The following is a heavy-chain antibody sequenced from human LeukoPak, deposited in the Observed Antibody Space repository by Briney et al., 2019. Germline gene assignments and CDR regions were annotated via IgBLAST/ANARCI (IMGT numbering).Heavy chain of an antibody. V-gene: IGHV3-13*01. Sequence: PGGSLRLSCAASGFTFSSYDMHWVRQATGKGLEWVSAIGTAGDTYYPGSVKSRFTISRENAKNSLYLQMNGLRAGDTAVYYCARGRSSGEYYFDYWGQGTLVTVSS. CDR3: ARGRSSGEYYFDY. D-gene: IGHD6-19*01. CDR2: IGTAGDT. CDR1: GFTFSSYD. J-gene: IGHJ4*02.